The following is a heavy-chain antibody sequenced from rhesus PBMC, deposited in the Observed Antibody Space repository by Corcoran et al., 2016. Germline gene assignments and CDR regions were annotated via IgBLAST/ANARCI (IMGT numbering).Heavy chain of an antibody. CDR1: GFTFDDYA. CDR3: ARESFPGIAAAGNFDY. D-gene: IGHD6-25*01. J-gene: IGHJ4*01. Sequence: EVQLVESGGGVVQPGGSLRLSCAAPGFTFDDYAMHWVPQSPGKGLEWVSGIIWYGGSTYTAETFKGQFTISRDNAKNSLYLQMGSLRAEDTALYYCARESFPGIAAAGNFDYWGQGVLVTVSS. CDR2: IIWYGGST. V-gene: IGHV3-201*01.